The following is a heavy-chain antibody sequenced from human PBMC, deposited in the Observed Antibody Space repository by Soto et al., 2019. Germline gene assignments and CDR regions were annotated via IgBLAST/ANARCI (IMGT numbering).Heavy chain of an antibody. J-gene: IGHJ6*02. CDR2: IYSGGST. D-gene: IGHD3-3*01. CDR3: ATYVLRFLEWFNGMDV. Sequence: GGSLRLSCAASGFTVSSNYMSWVRQAPGKGLEWVSVIYSGGSTYYADSVKGRFTISRDNSKNTLYLQMNSLRAEDTAVYYCATYVLRFLEWFNGMDVWGQGTTVTVSS. V-gene: IGHV3-66*01. CDR1: GFTVSSNY.